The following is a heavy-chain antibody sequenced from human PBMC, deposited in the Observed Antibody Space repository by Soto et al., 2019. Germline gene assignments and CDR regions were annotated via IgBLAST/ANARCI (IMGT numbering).Heavy chain of an antibody. V-gene: IGHV4-30-4*01. CDR2: IYYSGST. CDR3: ATSPDRYSYGYEEDY. Sequence: QVQLQESGPGLVKPSQTLSLTCTVSGGSISSGDYYWSWIRQPPGKGLEWIGYIYYSGSTYYNPSLKRRVTIXXDXSXXQFSLKLSSVTAADTAVYYCATSPDRYSYGYEEDYWGQGTLVTVSS. J-gene: IGHJ4*02. D-gene: IGHD5-18*01. CDR1: GGSISSGDYY.